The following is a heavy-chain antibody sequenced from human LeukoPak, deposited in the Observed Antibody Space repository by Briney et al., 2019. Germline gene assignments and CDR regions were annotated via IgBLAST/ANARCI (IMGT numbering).Heavy chain of an antibody. V-gene: IGHV1-69*13. CDR2: IIPIFGTA. Sequence: ASVKVSCKASGYTFTSYYMHWVRQAPGQGLEWMGGIIPIFGTANYAQKFQGRVTITADESTSTAYMELSSLRSEDTAVHYCARAHPSAFYDVREYYYYMDVWGKGTTVTVSS. CDR3: ARAHPSAFYDVREYYYYMDV. J-gene: IGHJ6*03. D-gene: IGHD2/OR15-2a*01. CDR1: GYTFTSYY.